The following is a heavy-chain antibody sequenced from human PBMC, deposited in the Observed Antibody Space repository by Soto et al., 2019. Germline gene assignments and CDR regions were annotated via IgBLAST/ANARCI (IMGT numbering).Heavy chain of an antibody. CDR1: GGTFSSYA. CDR2: IIPIFGTA. Sequence: QVQLVQSGAEVKKPGSSVKVSCKASGGTFSSYAISWVRQAPGQGLEWMGGIIPIFGTANYAQKFQGRVTITADEXXSXAXXELSSLRSEDTAVYYCARDGPGYSSSWHYYYGMDVWGQGTTVTVSS. D-gene: IGHD6-13*01. J-gene: IGHJ6*02. V-gene: IGHV1-69*12. CDR3: ARDGPGYSSSWHYYYGMDV.